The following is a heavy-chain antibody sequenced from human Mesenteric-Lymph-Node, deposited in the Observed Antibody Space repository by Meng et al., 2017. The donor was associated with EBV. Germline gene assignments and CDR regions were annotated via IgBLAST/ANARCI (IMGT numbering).Heavy chain of an antibody. CDR1: GYSLTDLS. J-gene: IGHJ4*02. CDR2: FDPEDAET. D-gene: IGHD3-22*01. CDR3: AFRPTYYYDSSGYYYSQ. V-gene: IGHV1-24*01. Sequence: QVQLVPSGAEVKEPGASVKVSCKVSGYSLTDLSIHWVRQAPGKGLEWMGGFDPEDAETIYAQKFQVRVTMTEDTSTDTAYMELSSLRSEDTAVYYCAFRPTYYYDSSGYYYSQWGQGTLVTVSS.